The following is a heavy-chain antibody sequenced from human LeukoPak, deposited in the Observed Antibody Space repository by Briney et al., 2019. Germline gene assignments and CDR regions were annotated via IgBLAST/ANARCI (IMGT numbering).Heavy chain of an antibody. CDR2: INPKSGGT. CDR3: ASPFDFNV. J-gene: IGHJ3*01. D-gene: IGHD3-9*01. CDR1: GYTFTGYY. Sequence: GASVKVSCKASGYTFTGYYMHWVRQAPGQGLEWMGWINPKSGGTSYAKNFQGRVTMTSDTSINTAYVELSRLRSDDTAVYYCASPFDFNVWGQGTMVTVSS. V-gene: IGHV1-2*02.